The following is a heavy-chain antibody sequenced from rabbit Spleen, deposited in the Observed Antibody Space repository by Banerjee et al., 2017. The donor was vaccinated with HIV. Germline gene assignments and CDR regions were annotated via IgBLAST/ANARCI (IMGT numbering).Heavy chain of an antibody. V-gene: IGHV1S45*01. CDR1: GFSFSNKAV. D-gene: IGHD7-1*01. Sequence: QEQLVESGGGLVKPEGSLTLSCKASGFSFSNKAVMCWVRQAPGKGLEWIACINAVTGKAVYATWAQGRYTLSKTSSTTVTLQMTSLTAADTATYFCARDTGTSFSTYGMDLWGPGTLVTVS. CDR3: ARDTGTSFSTYGMDL. CDR2: INAVTGKA. J-gene: IGHJ6*01.